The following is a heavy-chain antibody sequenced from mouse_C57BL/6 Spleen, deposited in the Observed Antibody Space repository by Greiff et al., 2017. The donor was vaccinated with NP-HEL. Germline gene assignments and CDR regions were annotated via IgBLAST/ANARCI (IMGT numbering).Heavy chain of an antibody. V-gene: IGHV5-9-1*02. CDR2: ISSGGDYI. CDR1: GFTFSSYA. Sequence: EVQVVESGEGLVKPGGSLKLSCAASGFTFSSYAMSWVRQTPEKRLEWVAYISSGGDYIYYADTVKGRFTISRDNARNTLYLQMSSLTSEDTAMYYCTRVGGNYSYYFDYWGQGTTLTVSS. J-gene: IGHJ2*01. D-gene: IGHD2-1*01. CDR3: TRVGGNYSYYFDY.